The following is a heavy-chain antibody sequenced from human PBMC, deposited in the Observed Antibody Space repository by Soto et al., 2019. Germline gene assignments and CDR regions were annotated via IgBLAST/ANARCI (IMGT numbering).Heavy chain of an antibody. CDR3: AHGGDGELSVGPFDD. Sequence: QITLKESGPTLVKPTQTLTLTCTFSGFSLSTSGVGVGWIRQPPGKALEWLALIYWDDDKRYSPSLKSRLTITEHTPNKQVVLTMHHMDPVDTATYSCAHGGDGELSVGPFDDRCQGTLVTVSS. J-gene: IGHJ4*02. D-gene: IGHD3-10*01. V-gene: IGHV2-5*02. CDR2: IYWDDDK. CDR1: GFSLSTSGVG.